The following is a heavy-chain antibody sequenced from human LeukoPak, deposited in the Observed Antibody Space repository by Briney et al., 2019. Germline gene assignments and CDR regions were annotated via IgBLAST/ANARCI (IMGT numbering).Heavy chain of an antibody. J-gene: IGHJ4*02. V-gene: IGHV1-69*05. CDR3: ARESLCSSTSCYDGTGDY. Sequence: ASVKVSCKASGGTFSSYAISWVRQAPGQGLERMGGIIPIFGTANYAQKFQGRVTITTDESTSTAYMELSSLRSEDTAVYYCARESLCSSTSCYDGTGDYWGQGTLVTVSS. CDR2: IIPIFGTA. CDR1: GGTFSSYA. D-gene: IGHD2-2*01.